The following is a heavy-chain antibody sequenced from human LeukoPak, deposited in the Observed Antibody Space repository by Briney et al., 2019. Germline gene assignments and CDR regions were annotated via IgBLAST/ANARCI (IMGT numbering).Heavy chain of an antibody. CDR2: IGTASDT. CDR1: GFTFSSFD. D-gene: IGHD1-1*01. J-gene: IGHJ6*03. CDR3: ARGPPRGKYYYMDV. V-gene: IGHV3-13*01. Sequence: EGSLRLSCAASGFTFSSFDMHRVRQPTGQGLEWVSTIGTASDTYYPGSVEGRFTLSRDNAKNSLYLQMNSLTAGDTAVYYCARGPPRGKYYYMDVWGKGTTVTVSS.